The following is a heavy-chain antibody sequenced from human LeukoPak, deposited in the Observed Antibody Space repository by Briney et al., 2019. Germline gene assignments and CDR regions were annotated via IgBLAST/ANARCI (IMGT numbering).Heavy chain of an antibody. CDR2: ISYDGSNK. D-gene: IGHD5-24*01. CDR3: AKDTMATTSYYYYGMDV. J-gene: IGHJ6*02. Sequence: GRSLRLSCAASGFTFSSYGMHWVRQAPGKGLEWVAVISYDGSNKYYADSVKGRFTISRDNSKNTLYLQMNSLRAEDTAVYYCAKDTMATTSYYYYGMDVWGQGTTVTVSS. CDR1: GFTFSSYG. V-gene: IGHV3-30*18.